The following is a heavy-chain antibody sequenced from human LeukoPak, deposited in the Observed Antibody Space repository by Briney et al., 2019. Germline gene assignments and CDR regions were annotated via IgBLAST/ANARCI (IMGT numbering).Heavy chain of an antibody. V-gene: IGHV4-34*01. CDR3: ARGEQLANFDY. CDR1: GGSFSGYY. CDR2: INHSGST. Sequence: SETLSLTCAVYGGSFSGYYWSWIRQPPGKGLEWIGEINHSGSTNYNPSLKSRVTISVDTPKNQFSLKLSSVTAADTAVYYCARGEQLANFDYWGQGTLVTVSS. D-gene: IGHD6-6*01. J-gene: IGHJ4*02.